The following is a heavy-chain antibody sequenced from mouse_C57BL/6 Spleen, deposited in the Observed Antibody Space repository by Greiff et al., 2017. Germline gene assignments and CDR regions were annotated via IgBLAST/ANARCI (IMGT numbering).Heavy chain of an antibody. CDR1: GYAFSSSW. J-gene: IGHJ3*01. V-gene: IGHV1-82*01. D-gene: IGHD2-2*01. CDR2: IYPGDGDT. Sequence: VQLQQSGPELVKPGASVKISCKASGYAFSSSWMNWVKQRPGKGLEWIGRIYPGDGDTNYNGKFKGKATLTADKSSSTAYMQLSSLTSEDSAVYFCARGSLYYGSWFADWGQGTLVTVSA. CDR3: ARGSLYYGSWFAD.